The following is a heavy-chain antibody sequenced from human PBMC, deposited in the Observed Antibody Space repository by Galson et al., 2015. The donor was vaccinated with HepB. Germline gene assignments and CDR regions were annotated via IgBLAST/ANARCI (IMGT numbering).Heavy chain of an antibody. Sequence: QSGAEVKKPGESLKISCEASGYIFSNYWIGWVRQMPGKGLEWMGIIYPGDSDTRYSPSFQGQVTISADKSISTAYLQWSSLKASDTAMYWCARQVGYSSSSSYWGQGTLVTVSS. CDR2: IYPGDSDT. CDR3: ARQVGYSSSSSY. J-gene: IGHJ4*02. D-gene: IGHD6-6*01. V-gene: IGHV5-51*01. CDR1: GYIFSNYW.